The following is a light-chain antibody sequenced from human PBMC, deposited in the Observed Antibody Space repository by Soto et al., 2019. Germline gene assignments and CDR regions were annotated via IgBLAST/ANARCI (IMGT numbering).Light chain of an antibody. CDR1: QSVDSSY. CDR3: QKYNSAAWT. Sequence: EIVLTQSPGTLSLSPGERATLSCRASQSVDSSYLAWYQQTPGQAPRLLMYGASNRATGIPDRFSGSGSGTDFTLTISSLQPEDVATYYCQKYNSAAWTFGRGTKVDIK. J-gene: IGKJ1*01. CDR2: GAS. V-gene: IGKV3-20*01.